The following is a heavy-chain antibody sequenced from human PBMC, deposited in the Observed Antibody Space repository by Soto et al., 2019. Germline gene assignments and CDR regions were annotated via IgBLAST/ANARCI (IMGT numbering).Heavy chain of an antibody. D-gene: IGHD6-19*01. J-gene: IGHJ3*02. CDR2: IYYSGST. CDR3: ARQQWLVLNAFDI. CDR1: GGFISSYY. Sequence: SETLSLTCTVSGGFISSYYWSWSRQPPGKGLEWIGYIYYSGSTNYNPSLKSRVTISVDTSKNQFSLKLSSVTAADTAVYYCARQQWLVLNAFDIWGQGTMVTVSS. V-gene: IGHV4-59*01.